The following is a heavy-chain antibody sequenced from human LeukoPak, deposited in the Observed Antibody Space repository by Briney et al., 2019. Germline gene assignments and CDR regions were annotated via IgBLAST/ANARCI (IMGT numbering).Heavy chain of an antibody. J-gene: IGHJ4*02. CDR2: IYSGGST. CDR1: GFTVSSNY. D-gene: IGHD6-13*01. CDR3: AGRIAAAGTFDY. V-gene: IGHV3-66*04. Sequence: GGSLRLSCAASGFTVSSNYMSWVHQAPGKGLEWVSVIYSGGSTYYADSVKGRFTISRDNSKNTLYLQMNSLRAEDTAVYYCAGRIAAAGTFDYWGQGTLVTVSS.